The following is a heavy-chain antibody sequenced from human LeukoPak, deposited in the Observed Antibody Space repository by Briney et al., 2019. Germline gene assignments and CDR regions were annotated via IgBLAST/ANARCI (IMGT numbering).Heavy chain of an antibody. V-gene: IGHV4-4*02. D-gene: IGHD1-26*01. Sequence: NPSETLSLTCAVSGGSISNNNWWSWVRQPPGNGLEWIGEIYHSGSTNYNPSLKSRVTISVDKSKNQFSLNLTSVTAADTAVYYCARDRDTRMSGSFYVYGMDVWGQGTTVTVSS. CDR1: GGSISNNNW. CDR2: IYHSGST. CDR3: ARDRDTRMSGSFYVYGMDV. J-gene: IGHJ6*02.